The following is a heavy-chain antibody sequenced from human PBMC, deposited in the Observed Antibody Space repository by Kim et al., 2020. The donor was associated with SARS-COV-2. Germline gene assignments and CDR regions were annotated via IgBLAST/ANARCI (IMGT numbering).Heavy chain of an antibody. D-gene: IGHD3-10*01. J-gene: IGHJ5*02. CDR1: GGSISSSSYY. Sequence: SETLSLTCTVSGGSISSSSYYWGWIRQPPGKGLEWIGSIYYSGSTYYNPSLKSRVTISVDTSKNQFSLKLSSVTAADTAVYYCARLIVSCLVSGSPWCGFDPWGQGTLVTVSS. CDR3: ARLIVSCLVSGSPWCGFDP. V-gene: IGHV4-39*01. CDR2: IYYSGST.